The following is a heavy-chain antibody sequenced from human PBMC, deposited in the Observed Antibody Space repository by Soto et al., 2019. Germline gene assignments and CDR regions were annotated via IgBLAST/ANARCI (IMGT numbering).Heavy chain of an antibody. J-gene: IGHJ6*02. CDR3: ARTQYQYTMDV. CDR1: GYTFTDYY. V-gene: IGHV1-2*04. CDR2: INPYSGGT. D-gene: IGHD2-2*01. Sequence: ASVKVSCKASGYTFTDYYIHCVRQAPGQGLEWMGWINPYSGGTNYAQRFQGWVTMTRDTSISTAYMELSRLTSDDTAVYYCARTQYQYTMDVWGQGTTVTVSS.